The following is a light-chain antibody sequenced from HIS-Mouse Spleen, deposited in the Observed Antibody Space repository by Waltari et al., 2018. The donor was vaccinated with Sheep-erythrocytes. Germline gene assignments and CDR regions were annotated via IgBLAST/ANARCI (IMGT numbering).Light chain of an antibody. J-gene: IGLJ2*01. CDR3: QAWDSSTVV. CDR1: KLGDKY. CDR2: QDS. V-gene: IGLV3-1*01. Sequence: SYELTQPPSVSVSPGQTASITCSGDKLGDKYACWYQQKPGHSPVLVIYQDSKRPSGIPERFSGSNSGNTATLTISGTQAMDEADYYCQAWDSSTVVFGGGTKLTF.